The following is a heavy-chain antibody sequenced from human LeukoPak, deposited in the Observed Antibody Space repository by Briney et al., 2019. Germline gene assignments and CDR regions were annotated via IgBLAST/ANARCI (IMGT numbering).Heavy chain of an antibody. CDR1: GFTVNSNY. CDR2: ITGSGGST. D-gene: IGHD2-21*01. V-gene: IGHV3-23*01. CDR3: AKMAIAKGATQGSGWLQFDL. J-gene: IGHJ4*02. Sequence: GGSLRLSCAASGFTVNSNYMNWVRQAPGKGLEWVSLITGSGGSTYVADSVKGRFVISRDNSKNSLFLQLNSLRPEDTAIYYCAKMAIAKGATQGSGWLQFDLWGQGTLVTVSS.